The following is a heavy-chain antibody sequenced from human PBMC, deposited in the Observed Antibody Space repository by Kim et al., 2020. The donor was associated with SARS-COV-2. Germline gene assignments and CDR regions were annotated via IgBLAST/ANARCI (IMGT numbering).Heavy chain of an antibody. V-gene: IGHV1-24*01. Sequence: ASVKVSCKVSGYTLTELSMHWVRQAPGKGLEWMGGFDPEDGETIYAQKFQGRVTMTEDTSTDTAYMELSSLRSEDTAVYYCATGGPRFGARSYYGDRDYWGQGTLVTVSS. CDR3: ATGGPRFGARSYYGDRDY. D-gene: IGHD4-17*01. CDR1: GYTLTELS. J-gene: IGHJ4*02. CDR2: FDPEDGET.